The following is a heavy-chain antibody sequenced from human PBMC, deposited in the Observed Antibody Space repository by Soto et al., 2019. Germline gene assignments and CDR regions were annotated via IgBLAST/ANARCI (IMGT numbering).Heavy chain of an antibody. J-gene: IGHJ6*02. CDR1: GFTFSSYW. V-gene: IGHV3-74*01. CDR3: ARVGYYYGMDV. CDR2: INSDGSST. Sequence: GGSLRLSCAASGFTFSSYWMSWVRQAPGKGLVWVSRINSDGSSTSYADSVKGRFTISRDNAKNTLYLQTNSLRAEDTAVYYCARVGYYYGMDVWGQGTTVTVSS.